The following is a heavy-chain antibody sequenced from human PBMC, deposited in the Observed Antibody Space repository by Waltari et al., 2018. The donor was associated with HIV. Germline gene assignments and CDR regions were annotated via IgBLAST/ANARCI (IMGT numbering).Heavy chain of an antibody. V-gene: IGHV1-8*01. CDR3: ASLRQVYYYYGMDV. CDR1: GYTFTSYD. J-gene: IGHJ6*02. Sequence: QVQLVQSGAEVKKPGASVKVSCKASGYTFTSYDINWVRQATGQGLEWMGWMNPNSGNTGYAQKFQGRVTMTRNTSISTAYMELSSLRSEDTAVYYCASLRQVYYYYGMDVWGQGTTVTVSS. CDR2: MNPNSGNT.